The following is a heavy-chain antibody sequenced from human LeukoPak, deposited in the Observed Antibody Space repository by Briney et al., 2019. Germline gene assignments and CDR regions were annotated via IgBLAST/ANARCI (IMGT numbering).Heavy chain of an antibody. D-gene: IGHD1-26*01. V-gene: IGHV3-21*01. CDR2: ISSSSSYI. Sequence: PGGSLRLSCAASGFTFSSYSMNWVRQAPGKGPEWVSSISSSSSYIYYADPVKGRFTISRDNAKNSLYLQMNSLRAEDTAVYYCARGRGIVGATTGGYFDYWGQGTLVTVSS. CDR3: ARGRGIVGATTGGYFDY. CDR1: GFTFSSYS. J-gene: IGHJ4*02.